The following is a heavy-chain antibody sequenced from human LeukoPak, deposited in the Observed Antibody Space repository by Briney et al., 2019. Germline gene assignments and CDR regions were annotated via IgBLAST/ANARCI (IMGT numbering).Heavy chain of an antibody. J-gene: IGHJ4*02. V-gene: IGHV4-39*07. CDR2: IYYSGST. CDR1: GGSISSSSYY. D-gene: IGHD3-9*01. CDR3: ARAEYDILTGSTYYFDY. Sequence: SETLSLTCTVSGGSISSSSYYWGWIRQPPGEGLEWIVSIYYSGSTYYNPSLKSRVTISVDTSKNQFSVKLSSVTAADTAVYYCARAEYDILTGSTYYFDYWGQGTLVTVSS.